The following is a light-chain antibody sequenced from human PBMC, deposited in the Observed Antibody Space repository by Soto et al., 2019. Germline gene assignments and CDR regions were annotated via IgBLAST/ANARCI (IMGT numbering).Light chain of an antibody. CDR2: AAS. Sequence: AIRMTQSPSSFSASTGDRVSITCQASQSISSYVAWYQQKPGKAPKLLIYAASILQSEVPSRFSGSGSGTDFTLTISYLQSEDFATYYCQQYYNYPITFGQGTRLEIK. J-gene: IGKJ5*01. V-gene: IGKV1-8*01. CDR1: QSISSY. CDR3: QQYYNYPIT.